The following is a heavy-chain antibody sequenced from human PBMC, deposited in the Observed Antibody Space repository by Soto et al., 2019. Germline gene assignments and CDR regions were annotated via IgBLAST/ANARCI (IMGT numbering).Heavy chain of an antibody. J-gene: IGHJ4*02. Sequence: LSLTCAVYGGSFSGYYWSWIRQPPGKGLEWIGEINHSGSTNYNPSLKSRVTISVDTSKNKFSLKLSSVTAADTAVYYCAITYYDILTGYYLPDYWGQGTLVTVSS. CDR3: AITYYDILTGYYLPDY. CDR2: INHSGST. CDR1: GGSFSGYY. V-gene: IGHV4-34*01. D-gene: IGHD3-9*01.